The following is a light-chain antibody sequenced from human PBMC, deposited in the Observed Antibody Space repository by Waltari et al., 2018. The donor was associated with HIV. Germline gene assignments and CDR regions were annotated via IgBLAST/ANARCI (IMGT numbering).Light chain of an antibody. Sequence: EIVMTQSPATLSVSPGQRATVSCWASQSISSNLAWYQQRPGQAPRLLVYDASTRVAGIPARFSASGFATEFTLTISSLQSEDFAVYYCMQSIQLPYTFGQGTKLEI. V-gene: IGKV3-15*01. J-gene: IGKJ2*01. CDR1: QSISSN. CDR2: DAS. CDR3: MQSIQLPYT.